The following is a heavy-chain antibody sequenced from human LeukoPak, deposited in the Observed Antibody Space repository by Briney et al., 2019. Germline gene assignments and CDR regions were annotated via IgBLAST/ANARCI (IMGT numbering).Heavy chain of an antibody. J-gene: IGHJ4*02. CDR2: ISGLSTHI. D-gene: IGHD3-16*01. V-gene: IGHV3-69-1*02. Sequence: GGSLRLSCSASGFTFSDYDMKWVRQAPGEGVEWVSSISGLSTHIYYGDSVKGRFSISRDNAKNSVYLQMNSLGVEDTAIYYCGRAFPPLRTSSAGDLWGQGILVTVSS. CDR1: GFTFSDYD. CDR3: GRAFPPLRTSSAGDL.